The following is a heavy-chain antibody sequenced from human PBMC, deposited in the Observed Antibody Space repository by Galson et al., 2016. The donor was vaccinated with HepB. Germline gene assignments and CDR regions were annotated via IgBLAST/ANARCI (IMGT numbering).Heavy chain of an antibody. CDR2: ISPYNGNS. J-gene: IGHJ4*02. D-gene: IGHD2-15*01. Sequence: GQGLEWMGWISPYNGNSSYAQKFQGRVTMTTDTSTSTAYMELRSLRSDDTAVYYCAREGVCSRGSCYSGFDYWGQGTLVTVSS. V-gene: IGHV1-18*01. CDR3: AREGVCSRGSCYSGFDY.